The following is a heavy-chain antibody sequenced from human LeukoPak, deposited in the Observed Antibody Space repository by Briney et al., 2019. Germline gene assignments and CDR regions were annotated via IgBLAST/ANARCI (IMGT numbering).Heavy chain of an antibody. V-gene: IGHV4-59*01. D-gene: IGHD6-19*01. CDR1: GGSISSYY. CDR2: IYYSGNT. CDR3: ARVAGSGCPDY. Sequence: PSETLSLTCTVSGGSISSYYWSWIRQPPGKGLEWLGYIYYSGNTNYNPSLKSRVTMSVHTSKNQFSLKLSSVTAADTAVYYCARVAGSGCPDYWGQGTLVTVSS. J-gene: IGHJ4*02.